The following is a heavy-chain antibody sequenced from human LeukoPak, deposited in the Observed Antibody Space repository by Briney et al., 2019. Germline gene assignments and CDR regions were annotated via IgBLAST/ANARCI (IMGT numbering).Heavy chain of an antibody. CDR1: GYSFTSYW. J-gene: IGHJ4*02. Sequence: GESLKISCKGSGYSFTSYWIGWVRQMPGRGLEWMGIIYPGDSDTTYSPSFQGQVTLSADKSINTVYLQWSSLKASDTAMYYCSRPIAGYSLDYWGQGTLVTVSS. D-gene: IGHD5-18*01. CDR2: IYPGDSDT. CDR3: SRPIAGYSLDY. V-gene: IGHV5-51*01.